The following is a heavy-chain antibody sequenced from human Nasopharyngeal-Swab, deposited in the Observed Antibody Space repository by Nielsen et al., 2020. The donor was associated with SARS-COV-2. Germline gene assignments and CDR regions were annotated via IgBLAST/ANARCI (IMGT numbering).Heavy chain of an antibody. CDR1: GFTFSSYA. Sequence: GESLKISCAASGFTFSSYAMSWVRQAPGKGLEWVSAISGSGGRTYYADSVKGRFTISRDNSKNTLYLQMNSLRAEDTAVYYCAKPDKGTHDYWGQGTLVTVSS. CDR2: ISGSGGRT. D-gene: IGHD1-1*01. V-gene: IGHV3-23*01. J-gene: IGHJ4*02. CDR3: AKPDKGTHDY.